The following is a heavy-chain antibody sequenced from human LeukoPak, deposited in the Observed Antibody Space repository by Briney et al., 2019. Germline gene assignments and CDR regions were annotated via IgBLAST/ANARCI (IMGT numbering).Heavy chain of an antibody. J-gene: IGHJ4*02. CDR1: GFTFSNYW. CDR3: TQNLVAAAGDH. Sequence: GGSLRLSCAASGFTFSNYWMTWVRQAPGKGLEWVANIKPDGSVGYYVDSVRGRFIISRDNAGNSLYLEMNSLRVEDTAVYYCTQNLVAAAGDHWGQGTLLIVSS. CDR2: IKPDGSVG. D-gene: IGHD6-13*01. V-gene: IGHV3-7*01.